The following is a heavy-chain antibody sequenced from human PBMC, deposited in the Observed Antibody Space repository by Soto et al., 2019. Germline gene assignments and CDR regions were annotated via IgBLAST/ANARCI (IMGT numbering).Heavy chain of an antibody. CDR3: ATGSAYGFSN. CDR2: IHTDGSGT. CDR1: GFTFSSYS. V-gene: IGHV3-74*01. Sequence: LSLTCAASGFTFSSYSMHWVRQAPGKGLVWVSRIHTDGSGTNYADSVKGRFSISRDNAKNTLYLQMNSLRAEDTAVYYCATGSAYGFSNWGQGTLVTVSS. J-gene: IGHJ4*02. D-gene: IGHD3-10*01.